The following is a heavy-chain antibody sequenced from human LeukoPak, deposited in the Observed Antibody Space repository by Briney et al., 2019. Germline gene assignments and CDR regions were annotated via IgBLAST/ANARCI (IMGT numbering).Heavy chain of an antibody. CDR1: GGSISSYY. Sequence: SETLSLTCTVSGGSISSYYWSWIWQPPGKGLEWIGYIYYSGSTNYNPSLESRVTISVDTSKNQFSLKLSSVTAADTAVYYCARRAAVAGSYYYYGMDVWGQGTTVTVSS. D-gene: IGHD6-19*01. J-gene: IGHJ6*02. CDR3: ARRAAVAGSYYYYGMDV. CDR2: IYYSGST. V-gene: IGHV4-59*08.